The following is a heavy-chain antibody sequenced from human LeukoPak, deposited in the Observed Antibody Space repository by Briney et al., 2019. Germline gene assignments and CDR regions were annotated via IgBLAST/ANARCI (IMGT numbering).Heavy chain of an antibody. CDR2: IKQDGSQK. CDR3: AELGITMIGGV. V-gene: IGHV3-7*01. D-gene: IGHD3-10*02. CDR1: GFTFSSYW. J-gene: IGHJ6*04. Sequence: GGSLRLSCTASGFTFSSYWMSWVRQAPGKGLEWVANIKQDGSQKYYVDSVKGRFTISRDNAKNSLYLQLSSLRAEDTAVYYCAELGITMIGGVWGKGTTVTISS.